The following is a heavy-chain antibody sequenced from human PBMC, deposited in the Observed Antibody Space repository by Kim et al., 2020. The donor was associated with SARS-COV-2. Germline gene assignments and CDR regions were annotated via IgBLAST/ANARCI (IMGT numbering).Heavy chain of an antibody. J-gene: IGHJ3*02. Sequence: GGSLRLSCAASGFTFSSYGMHWVRQAPGKGLEWVAVISYDGSNKYYADSVKGRFTISRDNSKNTLYLQMNSLRAEDTAVYYCAKDAGTTEGYCTNGVCYKGFDIWGQGTMVTVSS. V-gene: IGHV3-30*18. CDR1: GFTFSSYG. D-gene: IGHD2-8*01. CDR2: ISYDGSNK. CDR3: AKDAGTTEGYCTNGVCYKGFDI.